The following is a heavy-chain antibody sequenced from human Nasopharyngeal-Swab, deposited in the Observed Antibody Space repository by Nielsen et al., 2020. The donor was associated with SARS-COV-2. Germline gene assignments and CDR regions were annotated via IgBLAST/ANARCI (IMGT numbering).Heavy chain of an antibody. D-gene: IGHD3-3*01. J-gene: IGHJ5*02. Sequence: WIRQPPGKGLEWVSAISGSGGSTYYADSVKGRFTISRDNSKNTLYLQMNSLRAEDTAVYYCAKDETYYDFWSGYFRWFDPWGQGTLVTVYS. CDR2: ISGSGGST. V-gene: IGHV3-23*01. CDR3: AKDETYYDFWSGYFRWFDP.